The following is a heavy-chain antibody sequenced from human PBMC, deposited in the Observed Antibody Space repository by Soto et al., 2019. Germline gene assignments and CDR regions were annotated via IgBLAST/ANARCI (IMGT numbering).Heavy chain of an antibody. D-gene: IGHD3-10*01. J-gene: IGHJ4*02. CDR2: ISAYNGNT. Sequence: ASVNVSCKASGYTFTSYGISWVRQAPGQGLEWMGWISAYNGNTNYAQKLQGRVTMTTDTSTSTAYMELRSLRSDDTAVYYCARDQVLLERRSLRARGMLAYWGQGTLVTVSS. CDR3: ARDQVLLERRSLRARGMLAY. V-gene: IGHV1-18*01. CDR1: GYTFTSYG.